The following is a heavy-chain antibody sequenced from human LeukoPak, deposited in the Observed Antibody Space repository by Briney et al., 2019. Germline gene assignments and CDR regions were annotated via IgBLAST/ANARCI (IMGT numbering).Heavy chain of an antibody. CDR3: ARGGGGGIDIERSFDY. Sequence: ASVKVSCKASGYTFTRYFIHWVRQAPGRGLEWMGTINPIGGSTGYAQKFQGKVTITRDTSTTTVYLALSSLRSEDTAVYYCARGGGGGIDIERSFDYWGQGTLVTVSS. CDR2: INPIGGST. J-gene: IGHJ4*02. V-gene: IGHV1-46*01. D-gene: IGHD2-15*01. CDR1: GYTFTRYF.